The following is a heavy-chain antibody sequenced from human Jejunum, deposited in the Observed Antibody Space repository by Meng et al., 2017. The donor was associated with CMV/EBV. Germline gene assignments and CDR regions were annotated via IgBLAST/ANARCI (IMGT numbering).Heavy chain of an antibody. CDR2: MSYDGSNI. CDR1: FTFSKYA. V-gene: IGHV3-30-3*01. D-gene: IGHD2-8*01. CDR3: ARDGDACTNGKCYLDY. J-gene: IGHJ4*02. Sequence: FTFSKYAMHWVRQAQGKGLEWVTLMSYDGSNIRYADSVMGRFTISRDNSKNTLYLQMNSLRPEDTAVYYCARDGDACTNGKCYLDYWGQGTLVTVSS.